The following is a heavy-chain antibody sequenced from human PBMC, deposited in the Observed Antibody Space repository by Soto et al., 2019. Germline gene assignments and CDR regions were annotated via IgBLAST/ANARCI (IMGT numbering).Heavy chain of an antibody. D-gene: IGHD6-13*01. CDR3: ARDQGRGSSWSMDV. CDR2: INPNSGGT. V-gene: IGHV1-2*04. J-gene: IGHJ6*02. Sequence: QVQLVQSGAEVKKPRASVKVSCKASGYTFTGYYMHWVRQAPGQGLEWMGWINPNSGGTNYAQKFQGWVTMTRDTSISTAYMELSRLRSDDTAVYYCARDQGRGSSWSMDVWGQGTTVTVSS. CDR1: GYTFTGYY.